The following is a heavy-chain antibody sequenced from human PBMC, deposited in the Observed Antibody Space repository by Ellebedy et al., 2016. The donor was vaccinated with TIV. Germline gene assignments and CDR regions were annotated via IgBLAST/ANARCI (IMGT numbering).Heavy chain of an antibody. CDR1: GFTFSNYW. V-gene: IGHV3-7*04. Sequence: GESLKISCAASGFTFSNYWMSWVRQAPGTGLEWVANINQDGSETYYVDSVKGRFTISRDNARNSLYLQMNSLRVEDMAVYYCARGDSNSGDYWGQGTLVTVSS. CDR2: INQDGSET. J-gene: IGHJ4*02. CDR3: ARGDSNSGDY. D-gene: IGHD6-6*01.